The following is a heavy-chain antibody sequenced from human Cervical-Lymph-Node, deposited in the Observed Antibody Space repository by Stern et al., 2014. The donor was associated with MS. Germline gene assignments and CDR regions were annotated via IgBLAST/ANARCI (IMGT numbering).Heavy chain of an antibody. CDR1: GFAFNNAW. CDR3: STGTFIDF. CDR2: IKSKADGGAT. J-gene: IGHJ4*02. V-gene: IGHV3-15*01. Sequence: EVQLVESGGSLIKPGGSLRLSCVVSGFAFNNAWMNWVRQAPGKGLEWVCHIKSKADGGATAYAAPVKGRFTISRDDSKNTLFLHMNSLKTEDTAVYYCSTGTFIDFWGQGTLVTVSS.